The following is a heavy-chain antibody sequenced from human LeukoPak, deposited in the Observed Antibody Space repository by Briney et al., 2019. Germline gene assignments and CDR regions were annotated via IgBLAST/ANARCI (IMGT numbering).Heavy chain of an antibody. J-gene: IGHJ2*01. CDR2: IYYSGST. CDR1: GGSISSYY. CDR3: ARDKGPYWYFDL. Sequence: SETLSLTCTVSGGSISSYYWSWIRQPPGKGLEWIGYIYYSGSTNYNPSLKSRVTISVDTSKNQFSLKLSSVTAADTAVYYCARDKGPYWYFDLWGRGTLVAVSS. V-gene: IGHV4-59*01.